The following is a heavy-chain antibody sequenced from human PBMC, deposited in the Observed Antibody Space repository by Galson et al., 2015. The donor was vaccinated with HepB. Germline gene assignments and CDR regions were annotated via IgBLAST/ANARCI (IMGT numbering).Heavy chain of an antibody. V-gene: IGHV4-59*08. CDR3: GRQTHHQNPTDV. Sequence: TLSLTCTVSGGSISDHYWSWIRQSPGKGLEWIGYIYYSDTWTTNYNPSLRSRVTISFDTSNNQVSLELSSVTAADTAMYYCGRQTHHQNPTDVWGQGTTVTVS. D-gene: IGHD1-14*01. J-gene: IGHJ6*02. CDR2: IYYSDTWTT. CDR1: GGSISDHY.